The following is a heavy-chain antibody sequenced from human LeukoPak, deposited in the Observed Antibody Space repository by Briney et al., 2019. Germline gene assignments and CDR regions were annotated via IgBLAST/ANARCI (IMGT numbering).Heavy chain of an antibody. J-gene: IGHJ4*02. V-gene: IGHV3-15*07. D-gene: IGHD6-13*01. CDR2: VKNRGDGYTK. CDR1: TFTKAW. CDR3: AKKAAAASFDY. Sequence: KPGGSLRLSCVVSTFTKAWMNWVRQAPGKGLEWVGRVKNRGDGYTKDYAAPVKGRFTISRDNSKNTLYLQMNSLRAEDTAVYYRAKKAAAASFDYWGQGTLVTVSS.